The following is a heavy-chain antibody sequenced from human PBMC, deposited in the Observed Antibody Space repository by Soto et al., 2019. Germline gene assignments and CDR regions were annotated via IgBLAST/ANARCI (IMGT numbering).Heavy chain of an antibody. V-gene: IGHV1-2*02. D-gene: IGHD2-21*01. Sequence: GASVKVSCKTSGYTFGYYYIHWVRQAPGRGLEWMGWLNPNGGATNYAQEVQGRIAMTSDPSISTVYMELSSLTSDDTAVYYCARFNVLKRVSAGMDFCG. CDR2: LNPNGGAT. J-gene: IGHJ6*03. CDR1: GYTFGYYY. CDR3: ARFNVLKRVSAGMDF.